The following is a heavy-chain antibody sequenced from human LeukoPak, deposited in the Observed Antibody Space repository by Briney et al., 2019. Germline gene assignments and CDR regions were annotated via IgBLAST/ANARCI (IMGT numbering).Heavy chain of an antibody. D-gene: IGHD3-16*01. CDR1: GFTFSNYR. J-gene: IGHJ4*02. Sequence: PGGSLRLSCAASGFTFSNYRMSWVRQAPGKGLEWVANIKEDGSEKYYVDSVKGRFTISRDNAKNSVYLQLNSLRVEDTAVYYCSRGLTASDYWGQGTLVTVSS. CDR2: IKEDGSEK. CDR3: SRGLTASDY. V-gene: IGHV3-7*04.